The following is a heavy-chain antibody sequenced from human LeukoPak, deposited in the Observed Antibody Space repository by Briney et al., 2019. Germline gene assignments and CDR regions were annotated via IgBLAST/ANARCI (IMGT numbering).Heavy chain of an antibody. D-gene: IGHD1-1*01. Sequence: GASVKVSCKASGYTFTYRYLHWVRQAPGQALEWMGWITPFNGNTNYAQKFQDRVTITRDRSMSTAYMELSSLRSEDTAMYYCASHNTTDYGMDVWGQGTTVTVSS. CDR1: GYTFTYRY. V-gene: IGHV1-45*02. CDR2: ITPFNGNT. CDR3: ASHNTTDYGMDV. J-gene: IGHJ6*02.